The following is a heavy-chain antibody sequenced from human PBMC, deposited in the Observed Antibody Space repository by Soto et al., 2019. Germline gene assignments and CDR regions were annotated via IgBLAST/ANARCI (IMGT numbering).Heavy chain of an antibody. D-gene: IGHD1-1*01. V-gene: IGHV3-21*01. CDR2: ISSSSAYI. CDR3: ATDQLSLLNYDY. Sequence: GSLRLSCAASVFTFSSYSMTWVRQAPGKGLEWVSTISSSSAYIYYADSVKGRFSISRDNAKNSLYLHMNSLRAEDTALYYCATDQLSLLNYDYWGQGTLVTVSS. CDR1: VFTFSSYS. J-gene: IGHJ4*02.